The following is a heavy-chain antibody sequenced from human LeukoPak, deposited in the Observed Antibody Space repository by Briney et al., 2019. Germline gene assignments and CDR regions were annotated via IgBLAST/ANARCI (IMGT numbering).Heavy chain of an antibody. V-gene: IGHV3-49*04. Sequence: GGSLRLSCTASGFTFGDYAMSWVRQAPGKGLEWVGCIRSKAYGGTTEYAASVKGRFTISRDDSKSIAYLQMNSLKTEDTAVYYCTRGTMITFGGVIAFDYWGQGTLVTVSS. CDR2: IRSKAYGGTT. CDR1: GFTFGDYA. D-gene: IGHD3-16*02. J-gene: IGHJ4*02. CDR3: TRGTMITFGGVIAFDY.